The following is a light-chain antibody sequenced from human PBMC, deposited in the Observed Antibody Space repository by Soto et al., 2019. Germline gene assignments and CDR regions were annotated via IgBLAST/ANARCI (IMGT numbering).Light chain of an antibody. V-gene: IGKV1-5*03. CDR2: KAS. Sequence: DIQMTQSPSTLSGSVGDRVTITCRASQTISSWLAWYQQKPGKAPKLLIYKASTLKSGVPSRFSGSGSGTEFTLTISSLQSEDFAVYYCQQYGSSGTFGQGTKVDI. J-gene: IGKJ1*01. CDR1: QTISSW. CDR3: QQYGSSGT.